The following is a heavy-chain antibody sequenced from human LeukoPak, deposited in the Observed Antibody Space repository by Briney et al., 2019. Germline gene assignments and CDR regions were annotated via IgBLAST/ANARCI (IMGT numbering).Heavy chain of an antibody. J-gene: IGHJ4*02. Sequence: SGTLSLTCTVSGGSISSYYWSWIRQPPGKGLEWIGYIYYSGSTNYNPSLKSRVTISADTSKNQFSLKLSSVTAADTAVYYCARHYSGWPFDYWGQGTLVTVSS. D-gene: IGHD6-19*01. CDR3: ARHYSGWPFDY. V-gene: IGHV4-59*08. CDR2: IYYSGST. CDR1: GGSISSYY.